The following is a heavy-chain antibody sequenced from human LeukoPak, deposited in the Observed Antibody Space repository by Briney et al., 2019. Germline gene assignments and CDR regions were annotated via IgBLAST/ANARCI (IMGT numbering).Heavy chain of an antibody. CDR3: AKDGDYATAGTFDY. Sequence: GGSLRLSCAASGFTFSSYEMNWVRQAPGKGLEWVSYISSSGSTIYYADSVKGRFTISRDNAKNSLYLQMNSLRGEDTAVYYCAKDGDYATAGTFDYWGQGTLVTVSS. D-gene: IGHD4-17*01. J-gene: IGHJ4*02. CDR2: ISSSGSTI. V-gene: IGHV3-48*03. CDR1: GFTFSSYE.